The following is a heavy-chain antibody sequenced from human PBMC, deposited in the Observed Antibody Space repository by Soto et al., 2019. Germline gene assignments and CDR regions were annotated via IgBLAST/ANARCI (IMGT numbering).Heavy chain of an antibody. V-gene: IGHV3-33*08. CDR2: IWYDGSNK. J-gene: IGHJ4*02. Sequence: GSLRLSCAASGFTFSSYGMHWVRQAPGKGLEWVAVIWYDGSNKYYADSVKGRFTIYRDNSKNTLYLQMNSLRAEDTAVYYCARDSITMVRGVIDYWGQGTLVTVSS. D-gene: IGHD3-10*01. CDR1: GFTFSSYG. CDR3: ARDSITMVRGVIDY.